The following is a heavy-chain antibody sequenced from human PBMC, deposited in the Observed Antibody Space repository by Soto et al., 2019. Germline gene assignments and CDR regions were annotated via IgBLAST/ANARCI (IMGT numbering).Heavy chain of an antibody. CDR2: IYPGDSDT. V-gene: IGHV5-51*01. Sequence: GESLKISCKGSGYSFTSYWIGWVRQMPGKGLEWMGIIYPGDSDTRYSPSFQGQVTISADKSISTAYLQWSSLKASDTAMYYCARTAASISVAAPGYYGMDCWGQGTTVPVAS. CDR3: ARTAASISVAAPGYYGMDC. J-gene: IGHJ6*02. D-gene: IGHD6-19*01. CDR1: GYSFTSYW.